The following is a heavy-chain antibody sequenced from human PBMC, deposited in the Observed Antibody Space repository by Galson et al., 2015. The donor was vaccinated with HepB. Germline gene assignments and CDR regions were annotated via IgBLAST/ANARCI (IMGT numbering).Heavy chain of an antibody. Sequence: SLRLSCAASGFTFSSFAMTWVRQAPGKGLEGVSAISGSGGSTYYADSVRGRFTISRDNPKNTLYLQMNSLRAEDTAVYYCAKDGGYSYGYYYYMDVWGKGTTVTVSS. CDR1: GFTFSSFA. D-gene: IGHD5-18*01. J-gene: IGHJ6*03. V-gene: IGHV3-23*01. CDR3: AKDGGYSYGYYYYMDV. CDR2: ISGSGGST.